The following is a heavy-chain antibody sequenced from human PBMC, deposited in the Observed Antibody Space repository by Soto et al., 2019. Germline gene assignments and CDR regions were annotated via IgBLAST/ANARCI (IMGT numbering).Heavy chain of an antibody. V-gene: IGHV1-3*01. CDR2: INAGNGNT. CDR3: ARDQEGNIVVVPAAIGYYYGMDV. J-gene: IGHJ6*02. Sequence: QVQLVQSGAEVKKPGASVKVSCKASGYTFTSYAMHWVRQAPGQRLEWVGWINAGNGNTKYSQKFQGRVTITRDTSASTAYMELSSLRSEDTAVYYCARDQEGNIVVVPAAIGYYYGMDVWGQGTTVTVSS. D-gene: IGHD2-2*01. CDR1: GYTFTSYA.